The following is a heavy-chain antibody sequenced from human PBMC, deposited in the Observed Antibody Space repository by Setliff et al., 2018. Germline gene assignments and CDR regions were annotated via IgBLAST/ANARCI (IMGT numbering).Heavy chain of an antibody. CDR1: RGTFSSYG. Sequence: ASVKVSCKASRGTFSSYGITWVRQAPGQGLEWMGGIIPIFGTTDYAQKFQGRVTITTDESTSTAYMELNSLTSEDTAVYYCARSPALLGIVYLDPWGQGTLVTVSS. V-gene: IGHV1-69*05. CDR2: IIPIFGTT. D-gene: IGHD2-15*01. CDR3: ARSPALLGIVYLDP. J-gene: IGHJ5*02.